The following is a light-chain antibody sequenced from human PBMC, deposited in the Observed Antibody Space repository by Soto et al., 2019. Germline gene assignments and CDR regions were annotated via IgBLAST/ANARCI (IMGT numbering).Light chain of an antibody. CDR3: QTWGTGLWV. V-gene: IGLV4-69*01. J-gene: IGLJ3*02. Sequence: QPVLTQSPSASASLGASVRLPGTLSSGHSNYAIPWHQQQPEKGPRYLMKLNSDGSHSKGDGIPDRFSGSSSGAERYLTISSLQSEDEADYYCQTWGTGLWVFGGGTQLTVL. CDR2: LNSDGSH. CDR1: SGHSNYA.